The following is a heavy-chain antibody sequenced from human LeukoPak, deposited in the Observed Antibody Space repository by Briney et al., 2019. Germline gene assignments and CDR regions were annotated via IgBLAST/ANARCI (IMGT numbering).Heavy chain of an antibody. CDR2: IYQSETA. D-gene: IGHD6-13*01. Sequence: SETLSLTCTVSGYSISSGYFRGWMRPPPGKGLEWIGSIYQSETAHYNPSLKSRVTISVDTSKNQFSLKLRSVMAADTAVYYCARVYYSSSYDYWYFDLWGRGTLVTVSS. CDR3: ARVYYSSSYDYWYFDL. V-gene: IGHV4-38-2*02. CDR1: GYSISSGYF. J-gene: IGHJ2*01.